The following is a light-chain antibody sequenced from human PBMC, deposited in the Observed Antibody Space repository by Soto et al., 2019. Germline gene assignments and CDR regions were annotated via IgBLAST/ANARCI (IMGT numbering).Light chain of an antibody. CDR3: QQYGSSPPD. J-gene: IGKJ4*01. V-gene: IGKV3-20*01. Sequence: EIVLTQSPGTLSLSPGERATLSCRASQSVSSSYLAWYQQKPGQAPRLLIYGASSRANGIPDRFSGSGSGTDFTLTISRLEPEDFAVYYCQQYGSSPPDFGGGTKVDIK. CDR1: QSVSSSY. CDR2: GAS.